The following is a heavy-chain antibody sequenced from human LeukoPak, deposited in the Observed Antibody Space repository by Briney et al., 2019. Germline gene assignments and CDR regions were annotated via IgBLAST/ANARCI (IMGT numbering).Heavy chain of an antibody. CDR1: GFTFSSYG. CDR2: ISYDGSSK. D-gene: IGHD6-13*01. Sequence: PGRSLRLSCAASGFTFSSYGMHWVRQAPGKGLEWVAVISYDGSSKYYADSVKGRFTISRDNSKNTLYLQMNSLRAEDTAVYYCARAGFVAAAGTGYYYYGMDVWGKGTTVTVSS. J-gene: IGHJ6*04. V-gene: IGHV3-30*03. CDR3: ARAGFVAAAGTGYYYYGMDV.